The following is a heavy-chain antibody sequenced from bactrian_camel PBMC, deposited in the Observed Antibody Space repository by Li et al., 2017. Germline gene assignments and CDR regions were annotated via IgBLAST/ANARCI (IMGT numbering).Heavy chain of an antibody. CDR1: GFTFSRYC. CDR3: AVRLGRCSGNILEKFFGV. V-gene: IGHV3S1*01. J-gene: IGHJ6*01. CDR2: IIDGGGRT. D-gene: IGHD1*01. Sequence: HVQLVESGGGPVQAGGSLRLSCAASGFTFSRYCMGWFRQAPGREREGVAIIDGGGRTNYADSVKGRFTISKDNAEITLYLEMNNLKTEDTAMYYCAVRLGRCSGNILEKFFGVWGQGTQVTVS.